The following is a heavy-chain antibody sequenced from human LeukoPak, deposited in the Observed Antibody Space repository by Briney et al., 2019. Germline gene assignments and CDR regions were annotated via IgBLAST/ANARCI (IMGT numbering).Heavy chain of an antibody. V-gene: IGHV1-69*01. CDR3: ARVVTPRYCSTPSCYWKGWFDP. Sequence: GASVKVSCKASGGTFSRYAMSWVRQAPGQGLEWMGGIIPIFGTASFAQKLQGRVTITADESTGTAYMELSSLRSEDTAVYYCARVVTPRYCSTPSCYWKGWFDPWGQGTLVTVSS. CDR1: GGTFSRYA. J-gene: IGHJ5*02. D-gene: IGHD2-2*01. CDR2: IIPIFGTA.